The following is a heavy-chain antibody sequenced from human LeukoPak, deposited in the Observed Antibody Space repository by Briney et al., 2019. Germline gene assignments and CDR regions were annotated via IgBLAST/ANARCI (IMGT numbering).Heavy chain of an antibody. D-gene: IGHD3-10*01. Sequence: PSETLSLTCAVYGGXFSGYYCSWIRQPPGKGLEWSGEINHSGSTNYNPSLKSRVTISVDTSKNQFSLKLSSVTAADTAVHYCVYGSGSYYPDFDYWGQGTLVTVSS. CDR1: GGXFSGYY. V-gene: IGHV4-34*01. J-gene: IGHJ4*02. CDR3: VYGSGSYYPDFDY. CDR2: INHSGST.